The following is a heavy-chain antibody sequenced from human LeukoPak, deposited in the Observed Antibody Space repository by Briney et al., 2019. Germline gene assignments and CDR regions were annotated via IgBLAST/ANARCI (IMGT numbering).Heavy chain of an antibody. V-gene: IGHV4-39*07. Sequence: SETLSLTRTLSGRSISSSSYYWGWIRHPPGKGLEWFGSIYHSGNTHYNPSLKSRVTISRDTSKRQFSLHLSSVTAADTAVYYCAGGFRGSFYVWDAFHIWGQGTMVTVSS. J-gene: IGHJ3*02. CDR2: IYHSGNT. D-gene: IGHD1-26*01. CDR1: GRSISSSSYY. CDR3: AGGFRGSFYVWDAFHI.